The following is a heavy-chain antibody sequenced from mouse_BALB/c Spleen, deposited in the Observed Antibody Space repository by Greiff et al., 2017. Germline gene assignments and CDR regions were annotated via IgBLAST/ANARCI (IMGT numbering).Heavy chain of an antibody. CDR1: GFTFSSFG. J-gene: IGHJ4*01. D-gene: IGHD2-1*01. CDR2: ISSGSSTI. Sequence: DVKLVESGGGLVQPGGSRKLSCAASGFTFSSFGMHWVRQAPEKGLEWVAYISSGSSTIYYADTVKGRFTISRDNPKNTLFLQVTSLRSEDTAMYYCARSGYYGNYYAMDYWGQGTSVTVSS. CDR3: ARSGYYGNYYAMDY. V-gene: IGHV5-17*02.